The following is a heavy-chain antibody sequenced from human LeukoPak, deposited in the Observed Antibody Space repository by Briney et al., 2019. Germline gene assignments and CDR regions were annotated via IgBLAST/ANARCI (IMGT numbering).Heavy chain of an antibody. J-gene: IGHJ4*02. CDR3: AKDRLAIAVAVYFDY. D-gene: IGHD6-19*01. CDR1: GFTVSSNY. CDR2: IYSGGST. V-gene: IGHV3-66*01. Sequence: GGSLRLSCAASGFTVSSNYMSWVRQAPGKGLEWVSVIYSGGSTYYADSVKGRFTISRDNSKNTLYLQMNSLRAEDTAVYYCAKDRLAIAVAVYFDYWGQGTLVTVSS.